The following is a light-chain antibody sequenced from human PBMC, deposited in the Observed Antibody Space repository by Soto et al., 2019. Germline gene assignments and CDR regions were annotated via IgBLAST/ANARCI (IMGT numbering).Light chain of an antibody. CDR2: DAS. CDR3: QQYATSPLT. V-gene: IGKV3-20*01. J-gene: IGKJ1*01. Sequence: ENVLTQSPGTLSLSPGERATLSCRTSQSVANNYLAWYKQKPGQPPRLLIYDASNRAPGIPDRFSGSGSGTDFTLTINRLDPDDFAVFYCQQYATSPLTFGQGTKVEVK. CDR1: QSVANNY.